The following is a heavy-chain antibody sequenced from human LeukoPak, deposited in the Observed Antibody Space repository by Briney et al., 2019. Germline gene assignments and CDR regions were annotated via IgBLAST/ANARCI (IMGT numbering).Heavy chain of an antibody. Sequence: ASVKVSCKASGGTFSSYTIRWVRQAPGQGLEWMGRIIPILGIANYAQKFQGRVTITADKSTSTAYMELSSLRSEDTAVYYCARAAGIATAQAHYGMDVWGQGTTVTVSS. CDR2: IIPILGIA. CDR3: ARAAGIATAQAHYGMDV. V-gene: IGHV1-69*02. CDR1: GGTFSSYT. D-gene: IGHD1-26*01. J-gene: IGHJ6*02.